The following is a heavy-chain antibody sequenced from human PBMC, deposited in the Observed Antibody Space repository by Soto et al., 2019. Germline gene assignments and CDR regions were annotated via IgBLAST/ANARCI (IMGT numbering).Heavy chain of an antibody. D-gene: IGHD2-8*01. CDR1: GFNFGSYG. CDR3: AKGLGNAKEV. CDR2: LTASGLNT. J-gene: IGHJ6*02. Sequence: GALRLSCSASGFNFGSYGMSWVRQAPGKGLEWVSGLTASGLNTYYTDSVKGRFTISGDNSRNTVYLQMSGLRVEDTAVFHCAKGLGNAKEVWGQGTTVTVS. V-gene: IGHV3-23*01.